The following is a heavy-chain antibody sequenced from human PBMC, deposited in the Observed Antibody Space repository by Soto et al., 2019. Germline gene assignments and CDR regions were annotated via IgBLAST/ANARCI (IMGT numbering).Heavy chain of an antibody. CDR2: IYPGDSDT. Sequence: PGEALKSSGKGYGYSFTSYWIGWVRQMPGKGLEWMGIIYPGDSDTRYSPSFQGQVTISADKSISTAYLQWSSLKASDTAMYYCARLAGYCISTSCLYYGMDVWGQGTTVTVSS. D-gene: IGHD2-2*01. CDR1: GYSFTSYW. J-gene: IGHJ6*02. V-gene: IGHV5-51*01. CDR3: ARLAGYCISTSCLYYGMDV.